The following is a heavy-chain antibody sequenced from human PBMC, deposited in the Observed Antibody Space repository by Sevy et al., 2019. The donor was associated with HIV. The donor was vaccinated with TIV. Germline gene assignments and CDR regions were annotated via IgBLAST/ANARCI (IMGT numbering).Heavy chain of an antibody. Sequence: GGSLRLSCAASGFTFSSYAMSWVRQAPGKGLEWVSAISGSGGSTYYADSVKGRFTISRDNSKNTLYVQMNSLRVEDNAVYYWAKAEGPYYYDSSGYVDAFDIWGQGTMVTVSS. CDR1: GFTFSSYA. J-gene: IGHJ3*02. V-gene: IGHV3-23*01. CDR3: AKAEGPYYYDSSGYVDAFDI. CDR2: ISGSGGST. D-gene: IGHD3-22*01.